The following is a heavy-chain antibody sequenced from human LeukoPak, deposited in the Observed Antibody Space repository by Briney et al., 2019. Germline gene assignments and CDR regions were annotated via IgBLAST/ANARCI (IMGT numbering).Heavy chain of an antibody. CDR1: GFIFSSYW. CDR2: IKQDGSER. D-gene: IGHD1-26*01. Sequence: PGGSLRLSCAASGFIFSSYWMSWVRQAPGKGLEWVANIKQDGSERYYVDSVKGRFTISRDNAKNSLYLQMNSLRAEDTAVYYCARDLVGASYYWGQGTLVTVSS. J-gene: IGHJ4*02. CDR3: ARDLVGASYY. V-gene: IGHV3-7*01.